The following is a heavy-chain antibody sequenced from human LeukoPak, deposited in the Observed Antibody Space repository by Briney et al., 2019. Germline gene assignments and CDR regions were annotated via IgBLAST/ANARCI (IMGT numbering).Heavy chain of an antibody. Sequence: SETLSLTCTVSGGSISSSSYYWGWIRQPPGKGLEWIGSIYYSGSTYYNPSLKSRVTISVDTSKNQFSLKLSSVTAADTAVYYCARRRLYYGSGSYYTYYFDYWGQGTLVTVSS. V-gene: IGHV4-39*07. CDR3: ARRRLYYGSGSYYTYYFDY. D-gene: IGHD3-10*01. CDR1: GGSISSSSYY. CDR2: IYYSGST. J-gene: IGHJ4*02.